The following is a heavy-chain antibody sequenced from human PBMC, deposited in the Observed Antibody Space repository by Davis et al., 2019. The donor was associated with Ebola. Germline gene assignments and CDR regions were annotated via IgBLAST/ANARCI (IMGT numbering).Heavy chain of an antibody. CDR2: ISGGGRTI. V-gene: IGHV3-11*04. D-gene: IGHD4-17*01. CDR3: ARGATVTTSYFDY. J-gene: IGHJ4*02. Sequence: GESLKISCAASGFTFSDYYMSWIRQAPGKGLEWVSYISGGGRTIYYADSVKGRFTMSRDNAKNSLYLQMNSLRAEDTAVYYCARGATVTTSYFDYWGQGTLVTVSS. CDR1: GFTFSDYY.